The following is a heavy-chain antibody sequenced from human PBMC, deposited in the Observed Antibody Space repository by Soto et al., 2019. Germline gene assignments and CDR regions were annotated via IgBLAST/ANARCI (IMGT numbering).Heavy chain of an antibody. CDR1: GFTFSSYA. D-gene: IGHD3-22*01. CDR2: ISGSGGST. Sequence: GESLKISCAASGFTFSSYAMSWVRQAPGKGLEWVSAISGSGGSTYYADSVKGRFTISRDNSKNTLYLQMNSLRAEDTALYYCASLYDSSGYLFDYWGQGTLVTVSS. V-gene: IGHV3-23*01. J-gene: IGHJ4*02. CDR3: ASLYDSSGYLFDY.